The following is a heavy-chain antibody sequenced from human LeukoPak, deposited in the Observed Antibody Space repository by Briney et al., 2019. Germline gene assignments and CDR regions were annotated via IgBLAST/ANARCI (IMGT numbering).Heavy chain of an antibody. CDR2: TSSSSSYI. V-gene: IGHV3-21*01. J-gene: IGHJ4*02. CDR3: ARDTDYDILTGSFDY. CDR1: GITFSSYS. D-gene: IGHD3-9*01. Sequence: GGSLRLSCAASGITFSSYSMNWVRQAPGKGLEWVSSTSSSSSYIYYADSVKGRFTISRDNAKNSLYLQMNSLRAEDTAVYYCARDTDYDILTGSFDYWGQGTLVTVSS.